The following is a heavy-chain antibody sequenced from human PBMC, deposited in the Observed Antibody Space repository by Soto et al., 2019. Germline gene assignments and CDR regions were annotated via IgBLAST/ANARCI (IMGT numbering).Heavy chain of an antibody. CDR3: ARGTKDYGDYGYYYYGMDV. V-gene: IGHV3-53*01. CDR1: GFTVSSNY. D-gene: IGHD4-17*01. J-gene: IGHJ6*02. Sequence: GGSLRLSCAASGFTVSSNYMSWVRQAPGKGLEWVSVIYSGGSTYYADSVKGRFTISRDNSKNTLYLQMNSLRAEDTAVYYCARGTKDYGDYGYYYYGMDVWGQGTTVTVSS. CDR2: IYSGGST.